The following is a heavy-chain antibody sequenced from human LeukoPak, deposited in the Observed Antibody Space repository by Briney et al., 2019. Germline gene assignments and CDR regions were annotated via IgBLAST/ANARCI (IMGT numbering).Heavy chain of an antibody. J-gene: IGHJ6*03. CDR1: GGSISISSYY. CDR3: ANRRYYYYYMDV. CDR2: IYYSGST. V-gene: IGHV4-39*07. Sequence: SETLSLTCTVSGGSISISSYYWAWIRQPPGKGLEWIENIYYSGSTNYNPSLKSRVTISVDTSKNQFSLKLSSVTAADTAVYYCANRRYYYYYMDVWGKGTTVTISS.